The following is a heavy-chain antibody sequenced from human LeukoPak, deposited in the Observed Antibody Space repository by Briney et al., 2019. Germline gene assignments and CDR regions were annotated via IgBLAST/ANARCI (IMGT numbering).Heavy chain of an antibody. J-gene: IGHJ4*02. D-gene: IGHD1-7*01. CDR2: INPNSGGT. V-gene: IGHV1-2*02. CDR3: ARAFRSGTTGEDY. Sequence: ASVKVSCKASGYTFSDYYIHWVRQAPGQGLEWMGWINPNSGGTNYAQKFQGRVTMTRDTSISTAYMELSRLRSDDTAVYYCARAFRSGTTGEDYWGQGTLVTVSS. CDR1: GYTFSDYY.